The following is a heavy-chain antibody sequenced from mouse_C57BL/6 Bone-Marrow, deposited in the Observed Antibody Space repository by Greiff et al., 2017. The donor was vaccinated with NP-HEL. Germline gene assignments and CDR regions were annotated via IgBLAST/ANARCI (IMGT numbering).Heavy chain of an antibody. CDR2: ISSGGDYI. Sequence: EVMLVESGEGLVKPGGSLKLSCAASGFTFSSYAMSWVRQTPEKRLEWVAYISSGGDYIYYADTVKGRFTISRDNARNTLYLQMSSLKSEDTAMYYCARDRRSHYYGSGPWCFDVWGTGTTVTVSS. D-gene: IGHD1-1*01. CDR1: GFTFSSYA. J-gene: IGHJ1*03. V-gene: IGHV5S21*01. CDR3: ARDRRSHYYGSGPWCFDV.